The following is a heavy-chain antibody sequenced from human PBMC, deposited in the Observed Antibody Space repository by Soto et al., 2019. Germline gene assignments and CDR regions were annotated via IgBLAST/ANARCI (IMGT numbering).Heavy chain of an antibody. CDR3: ARDERVRAAAGVFDY. D-gene: IGHD6-13*01. CDR1: GYTFTSYG. Sequence: VASVKVSCKASGYTFTSYGISWVRQAPGQGLEWMGWISAYNGNTNYAQKLQGRVTMTTDTSTSTAYMELRSLRSDDTAVYYCARDERVRAAAGVFDYWGQGTLVTV. J-gene: IGHJ4*02. CDR2: ISAYNGNT. V-gene: IGHV1-18*01.